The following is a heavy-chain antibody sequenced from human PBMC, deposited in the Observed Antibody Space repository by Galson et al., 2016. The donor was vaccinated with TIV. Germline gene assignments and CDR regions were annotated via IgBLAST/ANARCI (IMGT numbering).Heavy chain of an antibody. J-gene: IGHJ4*02. V-gene: IGHV3-30*18. CDR1: GINFNNGW. CDR2: ISYDGSDQ. CDR3: AKDPRLYGDYFLHYFDY. Sequence: SLRLSCAGSGINFNNGWMNWVRQAPGKGLEWVAVISYDGSDQYYAGSVKGRSTISRDNSKNTLYLQMNSLRSDDTAMYYCAKDPRLYGDYFLHYFDYWGQGTLVTVSS. D-gene: IGHD4-17*01.